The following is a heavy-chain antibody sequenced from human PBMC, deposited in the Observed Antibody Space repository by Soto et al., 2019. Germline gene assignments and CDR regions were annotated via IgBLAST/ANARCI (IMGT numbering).Heavy chain of an antibody. D-gene: IGHD6-13*01. V-gene: IGHV3-21*01. Sequence: GESLKISCAASGFTFSSYSMNWVRQAPGKGLEWVSSISSSSSYIYYADSVKGRFTISRDNAKNSLYLQMNSLRAEDTAVYYCARDRFSSSWYAGGAFDIWGQGTMVTVSS. CDR2: ISSSSSYI. CDR1: GFTFSSYS. J-gene: IGHJ3*02. CDR3: ARDRFSSSWYAGGAFDI.